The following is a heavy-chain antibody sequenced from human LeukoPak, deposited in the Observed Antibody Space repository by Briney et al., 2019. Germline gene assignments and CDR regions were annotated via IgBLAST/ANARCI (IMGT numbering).Heavy chain of an antibody. CDR1: GGSISSHY. CDR3: ARDNRSLDP. D-gene: IGHD6-13*01. J-gene: IGHJ5*02. CDR2: IYYSGST. Sequence: SETLSLTCTVSGGSISSHYWSWIRQPPGKGLEWIGYIYYSGSTNYNPSLKSRVTISVDTSKNQFSLKLSSVTAADTAVYYCARDNRSLDPWGQRTLVTVSS. V-gene: IGHV4-59*11.